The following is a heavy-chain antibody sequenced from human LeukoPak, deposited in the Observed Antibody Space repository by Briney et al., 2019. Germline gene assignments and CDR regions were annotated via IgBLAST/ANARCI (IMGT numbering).Heavy chain of an antibody. V-gene: IGHV4-59*01. CDR2: IYYSGST. CDR1: GGSFSGYY. CDR3: ASSRYGGFDY. D-gene: IGHD4-23*01. Sequence: SETLSLTCAVYGGSFSGYYWSWIRQPPGKGLEWIGYIYYSGSTNYNPSLKSRVTISVDTSKNQFSLKLSSVTAADTAVYYCASSRYGGFDYWGQGTLVTVSS. J-gene: IGHJ4*02.